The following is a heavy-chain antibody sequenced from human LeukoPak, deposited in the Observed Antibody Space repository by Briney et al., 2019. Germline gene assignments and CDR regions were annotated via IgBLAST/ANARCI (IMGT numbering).Heavy chain of an antibody. CDR2: ISYDGSNK. CDR1: GFTFSSYA. V-gene: IGHV3-30-3*01. J-gene: IGHJ4*02. Sequence: PGRSLRLSCAASGFTFSSYAMHWVRQAPGKGLEWVAVISYDGSNKYYADSVKGRFTISRDNSKNTLYLQMNSLRAEDTAVYYCAREKLWFGESLQHDYWGQGTLVTVSS. CDR3: AREKLWFGESLQHDY. D-gene: IGHD3-10*01.